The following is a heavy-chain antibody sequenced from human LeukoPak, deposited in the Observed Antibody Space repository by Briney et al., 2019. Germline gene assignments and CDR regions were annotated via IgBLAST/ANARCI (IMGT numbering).Heavy chain of an antibody. CDR3: ARADSSSWSHFDY. CDR1: GYSFTSYW. Sequence: GESLKISCKGSGYSFTSYWIGWVRQLPGKGREWMGIIYPGDSDTRYSPSLQGQVSISAHKSISTAYLQWSSLKASDTAMYYCARADSSSWSHFDYWGQGTLVTVSS. J-gene: IGHJ4*02. CDR2: IYPGDSDT. V-gene: IGHV5-51*01. D-gene: IGHD6-13*01.